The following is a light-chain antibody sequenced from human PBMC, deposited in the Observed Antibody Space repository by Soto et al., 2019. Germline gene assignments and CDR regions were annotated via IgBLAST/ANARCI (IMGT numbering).Light chain of an antibody. CDR3: QQRSDCGT. V-gene: IGKV3-11*01. Sequence: EIVLTKSPATLSLSPGERATLSCRASQSVSRYLAWYQQKPGHAPRLLIYDASNRATGIPARFSGSGSGTDFTLTISSLEPEYFAVYYCQQRSDCGTFGGGTKVEIK. J-gene: IGKJ4*01. CDR1: QSVSRY. CDR2: DAS.